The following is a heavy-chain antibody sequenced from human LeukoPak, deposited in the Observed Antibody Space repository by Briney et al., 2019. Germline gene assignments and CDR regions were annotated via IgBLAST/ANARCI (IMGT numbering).Heavy chain of an antibody. D-gene: IGHD3-22*01. CDR2: IKRDGSDT. J-gene: IGHJ4*02. Sequence: GGSLRLSCAASGFAFSSYWMSWVRQAPGKGLEWVANIKRDGSDTYYVDSVKGRFTISRDNGKNSLYLQLNSLRVEDTAVYYCARDANYYDSRGENYFNYWGQGTLVTVSS. CDR3: ARDANYYDSRGENYFNY. CDR1: GFAFSSYW. V-gene: IGHV3-7*01.